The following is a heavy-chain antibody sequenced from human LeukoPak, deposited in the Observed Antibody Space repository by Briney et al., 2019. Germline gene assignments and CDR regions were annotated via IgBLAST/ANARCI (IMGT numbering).Heavy chain of an antibody. CDR3: ATAGIENSSFDY. CDR1: GGTFSSYA. V-gene: IGHV1-69*01. J-gene: IGHJ4*02. CDR2: IIPIFGTA. Sequence: ASVKVSCKASGGTFSSYAISWVRQAPGQGLEWMGGIIPIFGTANYAQKFQGRVTITADESTSTAYMELSSLRSEDTAVYYCATAGIENSSFDYWGQGTLVTVSS. D-gene: IGHD6-6*01.